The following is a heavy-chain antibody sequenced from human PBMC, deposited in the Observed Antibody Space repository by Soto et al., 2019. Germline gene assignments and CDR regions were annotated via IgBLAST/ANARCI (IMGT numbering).Heavy chain of an antibody. D-gene: IGHD5-12*01. CDR2: IYYSGST. Sequence: QVQLQESGPGLVKPSQTLSLTCTVSGGSISSGGYYWSWIRPHPAKGVEWIGYIYYSGSTYYNPSLKRRVTISVDTSKNQFSLKLRSVTAADTAVYYCARGPRGPRATIFDYWGQGTLVTVSS. J-gene: IGHJ4*02. V-gene: IGHV4-31*03. CDR1: GGSISSGGYY. CDR3: ARGPRGPRATIFDY.